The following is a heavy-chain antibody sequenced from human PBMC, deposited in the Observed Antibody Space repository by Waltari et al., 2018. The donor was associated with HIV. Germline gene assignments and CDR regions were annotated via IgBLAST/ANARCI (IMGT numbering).Heavy chain of an antibody. CDR3: AKGGKGYCSGGSCYAAYYFDY. V-gene: IGHV3-23*01. CDR2: ISGSGGST. CDR1: GFTFSSYA. D-gene: IGHD2-15*01. J-gene: IGHJ4*02. Sequence: EVQLLESGGGLVQPGGSLRLSCAASGFTFSSYAMSWVRQAPGKGLEWVSAISGSGGSTYYADSVKGRFTISRDNSKNTLYLQMNSRRAEDTAVYYCAKGGKGYCSGGSCYAAYYFDYWGQGTLVTVSS.